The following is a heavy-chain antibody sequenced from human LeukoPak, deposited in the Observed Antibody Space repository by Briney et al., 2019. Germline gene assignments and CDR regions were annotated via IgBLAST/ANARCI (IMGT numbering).Heavy chain of an antibody. D-gene: IGHD3-3*01. CDR1: GGSFSGYY. CDR3: ARSADFWSGYYNWFDP. V-gene: IGHV4-34*01. CDR2: INHSGST. Sequence: SETLSLTCAVYGGSFSGYYWSWIRQPPGKGLEWIGEINHSGSTNYNPSLKSRVTILVDTSKNQFSLKLSSVTAADTAVYYCARSADFWSGYYNWFDPWGQGTLVTVSS. J-gene: IGHJ5*02.